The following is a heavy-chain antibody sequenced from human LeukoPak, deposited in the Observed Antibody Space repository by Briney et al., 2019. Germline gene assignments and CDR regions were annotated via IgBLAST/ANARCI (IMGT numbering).Heavy chain of an antibody. CDR3: ARELSGDGYCSGGTCSYDGFDI. V-gene: IGHV3-21*01. CDR2: ISSSSSYI. CDR1: GFPFDNYA. J-gene: IGHJ3*02. Sequence: GGSLRLSCAVSGFPFDNYAMNWVRQAPGKGLVWVSSISSSSSYIYYADLVKGRFTISRDNAKNSLYLQMNSRRAEDTAVYYGARELSGDGYCSGGTCSYDGFDIWGQGTMVTVSS. D-gene: IGHD2-15*01.